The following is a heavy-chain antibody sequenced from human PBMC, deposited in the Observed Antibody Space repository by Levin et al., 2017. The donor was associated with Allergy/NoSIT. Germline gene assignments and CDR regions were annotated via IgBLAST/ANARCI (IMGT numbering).Heavy chain of an antibody. CDR3: ARFHDYRSYDY. D-gene: IGHD4-11*01. J-gene: IGHJ4*02. Sequence: ESLKISCTVSGGSISSSSYYWGWIRQPPGKGLEWIGSIYYSGSTYYNPSLKSRVTISVDTSKNQFSLKLSSVTAADTAVYYCARFHDYRSYDYWGQGTLVTVSS. CDR1: GGSISSSSYY. V-gene: IGHV4-39*01. CDR2: IYYSGST.